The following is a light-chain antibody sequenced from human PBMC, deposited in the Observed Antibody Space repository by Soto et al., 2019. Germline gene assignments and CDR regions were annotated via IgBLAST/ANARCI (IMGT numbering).Light chain of an antibody. CDR1: QGISSW. CDR3: PQANSFPIT. J-gene: IGKJ5*01. Sequence: EIHVAPSPSVAFATVGNRVTITCRASQGISSWIAWYQQKPGKAPKLLIYAASSLQSGVPSRFSGSGSGTDFTLTISSLQHGDFANYYCPQANSFPITFGHGTRMEIK. V-gene: IGKV1-12*01. CDR2: AAS.